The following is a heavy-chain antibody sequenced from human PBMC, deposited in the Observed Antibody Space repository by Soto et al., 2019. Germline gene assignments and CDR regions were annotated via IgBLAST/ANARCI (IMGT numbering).Heavy chain of an antibody. CDR2: IIPIFGTA. Sequence: ASVKVSCKASGGTFSSYAISWVRQAPGQGLEWMGGIIPIFGTANYAQKFQGRVTITADKSTSTAYMELSSLRSEDTAVYYCARGLGEYYDSRRQYYFDYWGQGTMVTVS. J-gene: IGHJ4*02. CDR3: ARGLGEYYDSRRQYYFDY. D-gene: IGHD3-22*01. V-gene: IGHV1-69*06. CDR1: GGTFSSYA.